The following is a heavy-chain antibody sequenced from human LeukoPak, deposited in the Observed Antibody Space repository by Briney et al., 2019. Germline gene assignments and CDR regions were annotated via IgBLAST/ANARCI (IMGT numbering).Heavy chain of an antibody. CDR3: ARALRIMVRGVHPDYYFDY. J-gene: IGHJ4*02. CDR1: XYSFXGYX. Sequence: VXXXXKASXYSFXGYXITWVRQAPGQXLEWXGWFNPENGNTNYAQKVQGRVTMTADTSTSTSYMELRSLRSDDTAVYYCARALRIMVRGVHPDYYFDYWGQGTLVTVSS. CDR2: FNPENGNT. V-gene: IGHV1-18*01. D-gene: IGHD3-10*01.